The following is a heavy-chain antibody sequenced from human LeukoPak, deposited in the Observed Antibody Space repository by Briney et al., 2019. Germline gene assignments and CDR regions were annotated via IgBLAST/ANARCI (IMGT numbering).Heavy chain of an antibody. D-gene: IGHD2-2*01. J-gene: IGHJ3*02. Sequence: GASVKVSCKASGYTFTGYYMHWVRQAPGQGLEWMGWINPNSGGTNYAQKFQGRVTMTRDTSISTAYVELSRLRSDDTAVYYCARDIVVVPAAPDAFDIWGQGTMVTVSS. CDR1: GYTFTGYY. CDR3: ARDIVVVPAAPDAFDI. V-gene: IGHV1-2*02. CDR2: INPNSGGT.